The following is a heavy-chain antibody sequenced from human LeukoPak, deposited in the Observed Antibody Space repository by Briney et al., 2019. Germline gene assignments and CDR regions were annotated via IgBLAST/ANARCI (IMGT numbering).Heavy chain of an antibody. J-gene: IGHJ5*02. Sequence: SQTLSLTCTVSGGSISGGDYYWSWIRQPPGKGLEWIGYIYYTGSTNYNPSLKSRVTISVDTSKNQFSLKLSSVTAADTAVYYCARGRGWYAHWGQGTLVTVSS. CDR1: GGSISGGDYY. CDR3: ARGRGWYAH. CDR2: IYYTGST. V-gene: IGHV4-30-4*01.